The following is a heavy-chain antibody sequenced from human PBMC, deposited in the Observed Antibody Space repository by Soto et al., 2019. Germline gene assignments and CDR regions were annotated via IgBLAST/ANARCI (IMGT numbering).Heavy chain of an antibody. V-gene: IGHV3-21*01. J-gene: IGHJ4*02. Sequence: GGSLRLSCAASGFTFSRYSMNWVRQAPGKGLEWISSISSTTNYIYYADSMKGRFTVSRDNAKNSVYLDMNSLSAEDTAVYYCARESEDLTSNFDYWGQGTLVTVSS. CDR1: GFTFSRYS. CDR3: ARESEDLTSNFDY. CDR2: ISSTTNYI.